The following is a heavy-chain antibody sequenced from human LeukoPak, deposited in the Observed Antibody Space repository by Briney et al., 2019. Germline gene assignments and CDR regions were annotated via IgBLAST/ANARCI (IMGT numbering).Heavy chain of an antibody. CDR2: IDGVGTGA. CDR3: AKEGYYYGMDV. J-gene: IGHJ6*04. CDR1: GFTFNYNA. V-gene: IGHV3-23*01. Sequence: GASLRLSCVASGFTFNYNAMSWVRQAPGKGLQWVSTIDGVGTGAYYAASVKGRFTISRDNSKNTLYLQMNSLRAEDTALYYCAKEGYYYGMDVWGKGTTVTVSS.